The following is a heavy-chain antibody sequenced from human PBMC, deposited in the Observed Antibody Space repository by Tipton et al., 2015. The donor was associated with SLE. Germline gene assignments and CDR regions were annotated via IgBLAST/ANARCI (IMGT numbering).Heavy chain of an antibody. D-gene: IGHD4-11*01. V-gene: IGHV4-34*01. CDR2: INHSGST. J-gene: IGHJ6*03. CDR1: GGSFRGYY. CDR3: ARQVTLYYYYYFMDV. Sequence: TLSLTCAVHGGSFRGYYWSWIRQPPGKGLEWIGEINHSGSTIYNPSLKSRVSISLDTSKNQFSLELSSVTATDTAVYYCARQVTLYYYYYFMDVWGKGTTVTVSS.